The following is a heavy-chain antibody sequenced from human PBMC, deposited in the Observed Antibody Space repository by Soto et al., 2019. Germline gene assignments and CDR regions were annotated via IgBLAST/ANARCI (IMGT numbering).Heavy chain of an antibody. D-gene: IGHD5-12*01. CDR3: ARTSGYSFVY. J-gene: IGHJ4*02. CDR1: GFTFSSYA. Sequence: GGSLRLSCAASGFTFSSYAMHWVRQAPGKGLEYVSVISSNGGGTYYANSVKGRFTISRDNSKNTLYLQMGSLRAEDMAVYYCARTSGYSFVYWGQGTLVTVSS. CDR2: ISSNGGGT. V-gene: IGHV3-64*01.